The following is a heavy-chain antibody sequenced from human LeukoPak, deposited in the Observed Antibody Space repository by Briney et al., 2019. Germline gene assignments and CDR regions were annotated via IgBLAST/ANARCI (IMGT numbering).Heavy chain of an antibody. CDR2: IYYSGST. J-gene: IGHJ5*02. CDR3: ARDYGSGGYSDP. Sequence: SETLSLTCTVSGGSISSYYWSWIRQPPGKGLEWIGYIYYSGSTNYNPSLKSRVTISVDTSKNQFSLKLCSVTAADTAVYYCARDYGSGGYSDPWGQGTLVTVSS. CDR1: GGSISSYY. V-gene: IGHV4-59*01. D-gene: IGHD3-10*01.